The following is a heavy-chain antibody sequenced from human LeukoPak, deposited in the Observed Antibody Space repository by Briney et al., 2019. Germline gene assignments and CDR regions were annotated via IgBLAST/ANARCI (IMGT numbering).Heavy chain of an antibody. J-gene: IGHJ4*02. Sequence: GRFTVSRDNAKNTLYLQMHSLRAEDTAVYYCARVRGSYASDYWGQGTLVTVSS. V-gene: IGHV3-11*05. D-gene: IGHD1-26*01. CDR3: ARVRGSYASDY.